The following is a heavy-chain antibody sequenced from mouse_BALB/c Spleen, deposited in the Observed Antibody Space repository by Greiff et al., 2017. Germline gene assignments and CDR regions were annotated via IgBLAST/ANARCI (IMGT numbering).Heavy chain of an antibody. CDR3: ARSLYDYDYAMDY. Sequence: EVMLVESGPSLVKPSQTLSLTCSVTGDSITSGYWNWIRKFPGNKLEYMGYISYSGSTYYNPSLKSRISITRDTSKNQYYLQLNSVTTEDTATYYCARSLYDYDYAMDYWGQGTSVTVSS. D-gene: IGHD2-4*01. V-gene: IGHV3-8*02. CDR2: ISYSGST. CDR1: GDSITSGY. J-gene: IGHJ4*01.